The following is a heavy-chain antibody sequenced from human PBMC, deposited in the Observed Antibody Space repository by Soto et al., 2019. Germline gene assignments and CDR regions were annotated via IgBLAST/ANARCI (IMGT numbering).Heavy chain of an antibody. V-gene: IGHV1-18*01. CDR2: VSACNGNT. D-gene: IGHD2-2*01. CDR3: EREWIVVTPTAYLDY. CDR1: GYTFTSYG. J-gene: IGHJ4*02. Sequence: ASVKVSCKASGYTFTSYGISWVRQAPGQGLEWMGWVSACNGNTKYSQKLQGRVTITSDTSASTAFMELSSLRSEDTAVYYCEREWIVVTPTAYLDYWGQGTQVTVSS.